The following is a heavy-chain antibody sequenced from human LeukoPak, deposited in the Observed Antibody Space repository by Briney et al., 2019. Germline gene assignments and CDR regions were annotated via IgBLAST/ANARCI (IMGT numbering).Heavy chain of an antibody. CDR3: ARDRLVGIGDYGNY. V-gene: IGHV1-69*04. CDR1: GGTFSSYA. D-gene: IGHD4-17*01. Sequence: GASVKVSCKASGGTFSSYAISWVRQAPGQGLEWMGRIIPILGIANYAQKFQGRVTITADKSTSTAYMELSSLRSEDTAVYYCARDRLVGIGDYGNYWGQGTLVTVSS. CDR2: IIPILGIA. J-gene: IGHJ4*02.